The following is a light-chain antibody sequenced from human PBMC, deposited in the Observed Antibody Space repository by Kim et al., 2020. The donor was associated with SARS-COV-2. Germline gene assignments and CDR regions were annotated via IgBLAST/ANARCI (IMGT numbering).Light chain of an antibody. J-gene: IGKJ1*01. CDR3: QQYAGYPRT. CDR1: QGIANN. V-gene: IGKV1-16*01. Sequence: ASVGDRVIITCRARQGIANNVAWFQQKPGKAPKSLVYAASSLESGVPSRFSGSGSGTDFILTISSLQPEDYATYYCQQYAGYPRTFGQGTKVEVE. CDR2: AAS.